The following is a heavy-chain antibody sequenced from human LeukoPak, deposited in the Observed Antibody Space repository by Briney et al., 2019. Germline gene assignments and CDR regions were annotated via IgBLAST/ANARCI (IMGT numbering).Heavy chain of an antibody. CDR3: ARDHTRGYGDYGDY. V-gene: IGHV3-7*01. J-gene: IGHJ4*02. CDR1: GFTFSSYW. D-gene: IGHD4-17*01. Sequence: GGSLRLSCAASGFTFSSYWMSWVRQAPGKGPEWVVNIKQDGSEKYYVDSVRGRFTIYRDNAKNSLYLQMNSLRAEDTAVYYCARDHTRGYGDYGDYGAQGTLVSVS. CDR2: IKQDGSEK.